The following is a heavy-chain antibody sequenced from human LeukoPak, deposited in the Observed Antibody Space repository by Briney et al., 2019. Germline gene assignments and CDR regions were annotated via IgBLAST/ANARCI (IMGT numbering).Heavy chain of an antibody. CDR1: GFTFSSYG. D-gene: IGHD6-13*01. V-gene: IGHV3-30*02. J-gene: IGHJ4*02. CDR2: IRYDGSNK. Sequence: GGSLRLSCAGSGFTFSSYGMHWVRQAPGKGLEWVAFIRYDGSNKYYADSVKGRFTISRDNSKNTLYLQMNSLRAEDTAVYYCAKRDSSSWYYFDYWGQGTLVTVSS. CDR3: AKRDSSSWYYFDY.